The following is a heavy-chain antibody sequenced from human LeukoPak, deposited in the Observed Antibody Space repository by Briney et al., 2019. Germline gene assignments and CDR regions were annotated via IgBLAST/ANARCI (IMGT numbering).Heavy chain of an antibody. Sequence: GGSLRLSCAASGFTVSSNYMSWVRQAPGKGLEWVSVIYSGGSTYYADSVKGRFTISRDNSKNTLYLQMNSLRAEDTAVYYCARGFWMDSFDYWGQGTLVTVSS. CDR3: ARGFWMDSFDY. J-gene: IGHJ4*02. D-gene: IGHD1-1*01. V-gene: IGHV3-53*01. CDR2: IYSGGST. CDR1: GFTVSSNY.